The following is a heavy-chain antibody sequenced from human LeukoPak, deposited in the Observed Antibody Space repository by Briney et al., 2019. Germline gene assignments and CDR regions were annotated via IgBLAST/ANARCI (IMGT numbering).Heavy chain of an antibody. CDR1: GYTFTSCG. V-gene: IGHV1-18*01. CDR2: ISPYNGNT. J-gene: IGHJ4*02. D-gene: IGHD2-21*01. CDR3: ARDRQCGY. Sequence: ASVKVSCKASGYTFTSCGISWVRQAHAQGLEWMGWISPYNGNTNYAPKLQGRVTMTTDTATSTAYMELTSLTSDDTAVYYCARDRQCGYWGQGTLVTVSS.